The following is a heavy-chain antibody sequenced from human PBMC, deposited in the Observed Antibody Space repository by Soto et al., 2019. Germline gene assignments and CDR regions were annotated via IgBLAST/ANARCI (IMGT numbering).Heavy chain of an antibody. CDR3: ARVGFWYNWNVTPWRWFDP. CDR2: ISAYNGNT. D-gene: IGHD1-1*01. V-gene: IGHV1-18*01. Sequence: QVQLVQSGAEVKKPGASVKVSCKASGYTFTSYGISWVRQAPGQGLEWMGWISAYNGNTNYPQKLQGRGTMTTDTATSTAYMELRSLRYDDTAVYYCARVGFWYNWNVTPWRWFDPWGQGTLVTVSS. J-gene: IGHJ5*02. CDR1: GYTFTSYG.